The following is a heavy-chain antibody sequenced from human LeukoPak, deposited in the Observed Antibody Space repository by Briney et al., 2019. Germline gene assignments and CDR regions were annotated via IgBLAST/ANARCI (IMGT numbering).Heavy chain of an antibody. V-gene: IGHV3-23*01. D-gene: IGHD2-21*02. CDR1: GLNFNTYD. Sequence: PGGSLRLSCVGSGLNFNTYDLTWVRQAPGKGLEWVALFGTRHTHIFYADSVEGRFAISRDNSKDTVYPQMNSLRVEDAAVYYCAARLPLYGMDVWGQGTTVTVSS. CDR3: AARLPLYGMDV. J-gene: IGHJ6*02. CDR2: FGTRHTHI.